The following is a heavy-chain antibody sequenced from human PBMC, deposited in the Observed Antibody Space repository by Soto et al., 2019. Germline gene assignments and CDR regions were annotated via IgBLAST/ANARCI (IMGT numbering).Heavy chain of an antibody. Sequence: QVQLVQSGAEVKKPGSSVKVSCKTSGGTFSTYSIVWVRQAPGEGLEWMGGIIPIFGTANYAQKFQDRVTITADKSTNTDFMELSSQKSEDTAMYYCASSSGNNYGVGTNYYFDYWGQGTLVTVSS. J-gene: IGHJ4*02. V-gene: IGHV1-69*06. D-gene: IGHD1-26*01. CDR1: GGTFSTYS. CDR2: IIPIFGTA. CDR3: ASSSGNNYGVGTNYYFDY.